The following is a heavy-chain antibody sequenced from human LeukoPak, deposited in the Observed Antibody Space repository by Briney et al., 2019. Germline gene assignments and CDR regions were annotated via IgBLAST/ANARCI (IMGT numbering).Heavy chain of an antibody. J-gene: IGHJ6*02. CDR1: GFTFDDYA. D-gene: IGHD6-19*01. CDR3: AKDLLNAVAGKGYYYGMDV. CDR2: ISWNSGSI. V-gene: IGHV3-9*01. Sequence: GGSLRLSCAASGFTFDDYAMHWVRQAPGKGLEWVSGISWNSGSIGYADSVKGRFTISRDNAKNSLYLQMNSLRAEDTALYYCAKDLLNAVAGKGYYYGMDVWGQGTTVTVSS.